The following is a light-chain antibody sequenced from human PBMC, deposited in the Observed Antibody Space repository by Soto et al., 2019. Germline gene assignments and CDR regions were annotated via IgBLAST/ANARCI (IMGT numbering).Light chain of an antibody. CDR3: QAWDSGTEL. Sequence: SYELTQPPSVSVSPGQTANITCSGNTLGSKFVFWYQQKAGQSPMVVIYEDTKRPSGIPERFSGSNSGNTATLTISGTQATDEADFYCQAWDSGTELFGGGTKVTVL. V-gene: IGLV3-1*01. CDR2: EDT. CDR1: TLGSKF. J-gene: IGLJ2*01.